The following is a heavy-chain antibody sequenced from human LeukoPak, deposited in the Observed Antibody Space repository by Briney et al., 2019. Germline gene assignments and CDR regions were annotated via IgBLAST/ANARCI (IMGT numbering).Heavy chain of an antibody. J-gene: IGHJ4*02. CDR2: IYYSGST. CDR1: GGSISSSSYY. Sequence: SETLSLTCTVSGGSISSSSYYWGWIRQPPGKGLEWIGSIYYSGSTYYNPSLKSRVTISVDTSKNQFSLKLSSVTAADTAVYYCARHRKSPLSKIEGATYYFDYWGQGTLVTVSS. V-gene: IGHV4-39*01. D-gene: IGHD1-26*01. CDR3: ARHRKSPLSKIEGATYYFDY.